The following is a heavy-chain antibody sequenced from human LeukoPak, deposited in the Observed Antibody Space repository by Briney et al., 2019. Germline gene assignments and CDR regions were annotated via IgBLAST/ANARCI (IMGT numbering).Heavy chain of an antibody. D-gene: IGHD2-21*02. V-gene: IGHV4-61*02. Sequence: SQTLSLTCTVSGGSISSGSYYWSWIRQPAGKGLEWIGRIYTSGSTNYNPSLKSRVTISVDTSKNQFSLKLSSVTAADTAVYYCASCGGDCYSDWYFDLWGRGTLVTVSS. J-gene: IGHJ2*01. CDR1: GGSISSGSYY. CDR2: IYTSGST. CDR3: ASCGGDCYSDWYFDL.